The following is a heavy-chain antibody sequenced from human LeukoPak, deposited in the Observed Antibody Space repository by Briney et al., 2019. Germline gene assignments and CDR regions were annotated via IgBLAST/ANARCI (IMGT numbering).Heavy chain of an antibody. Sequence: GGSLRLSCAASGFTFSSYSMNWVRQAPGKGLEWVSSISSSSSYIYYADSVKGRFTISRDNAKNSLYLQMNSLRAEDTAVYYCANSDAAAGPHRPLPNYYMDVWGKGTTVTVSS. J-gene: IGHJ6*03. CDR2: ISSSSSYI. D-gene: IGHD6-13*01. CDR1: GFTFSSYS. CDR3: ANSDAAAGPHRPLPNYYMDV. V-gene: IGHV3-21*04.